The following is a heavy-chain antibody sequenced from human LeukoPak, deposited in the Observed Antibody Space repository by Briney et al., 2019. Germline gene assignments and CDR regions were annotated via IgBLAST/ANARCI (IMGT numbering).Heavy chain of an antibody. CDR2: IYTSGST. D-gene: IGHD5-24*01. CDR1: GGSISSYY. J-gene: IGHJ4*02. V-gene: IGHV4-4*07. CDR3: ASGGRRDGYNSDYFDY. Sequence: SETLSHTCTVSGGSISSYYWSWIRQPAGKGLEWIGRIYTSGSTNYNPSLKSRVTMSVDTSKNQFSLKLSSVTAADTAVYYCASGGRRDGYNSDYFDYWGQGTLVTVSS.